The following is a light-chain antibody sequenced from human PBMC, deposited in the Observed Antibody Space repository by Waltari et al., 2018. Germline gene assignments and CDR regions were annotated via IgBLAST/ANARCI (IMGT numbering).Light chain of an antibody. J-gene: IGKJ3*01. Sequence: VILTQSPATLSLSPGERATLSCRASQSVSSYLAWYQQKPGHAPRRLIYGASSRATGIPDRFSGSGSGTEFTLTISSLEPEDFAVYYCQKYSSSPFTFGPGTKLDIK. CDR1: QSVSSY. V-gene: IGKV3-20*01. CDR3: QKYSSSPFT. CDR2: GAS.